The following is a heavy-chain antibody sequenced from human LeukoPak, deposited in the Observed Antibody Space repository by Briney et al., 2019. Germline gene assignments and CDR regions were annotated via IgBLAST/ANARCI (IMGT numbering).Heavy chain of an antibody. D-gene: IGHD4-17*01. CDR3: ARDKKTDDYGDYWPWVVGY. Sequence: KSGGSLRLSCAASGFTFSSYSMNWVRQAPGKGLEWVSSISSSSSYIYYADSVKGRFTISRDNAKNSLYLQMNSLRAEDTAVYHCARDKKTDDYGDYWPWVVGYWGQGTLVTVSS. V-gene: IGHV3-21*06. J-gene: IGHJ4*02. CDR2: ISSSSSYI. CDR1: GFTFSSYS.